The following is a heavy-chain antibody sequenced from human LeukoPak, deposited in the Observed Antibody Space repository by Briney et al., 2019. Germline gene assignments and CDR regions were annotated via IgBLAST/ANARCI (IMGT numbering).Heavy chain of an antibody. V-gene: IGHV3-74*01. D-gene: IGHD6-19*01. CDR2: INSDGSST. CDR1: GFTFSSYW. Sequence: PGESLRLSCAASGFTFSSYWMHWVRQAPGKGLVWVSRINSDGSSTSYADSVKGRFTISRDNAKNTLYLQMNSLRAEDTAVYYCAKETRYSSGWYGEDWFDPWGQGTLVNVSS. J-gene: IGHJ5*02. CDR3: AKETRYSSGWYGEDWFDP.